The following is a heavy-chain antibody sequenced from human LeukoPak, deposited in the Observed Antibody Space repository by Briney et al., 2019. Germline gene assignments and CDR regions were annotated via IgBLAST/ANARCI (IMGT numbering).Heavy chain of an antibody. Sequence: GGSLRLSCAASGFTVSSNYMSWVRQAPGKGLEWVSAISGSGGSTYYADSVKGRFTISRDNSQNTLYLQMNSLRAEDTAVYYCAKDRGIVVAGTFDPWGQGTLVTVSS. CDR2: ISGSGGST. CDR1: GFTVSSNY. CDR3: AKDRGIVVAGTFDP. D-gene: IGHD6-19*01. V-gene: IGHV3-23*01. J-gene: IGHJ5*02.